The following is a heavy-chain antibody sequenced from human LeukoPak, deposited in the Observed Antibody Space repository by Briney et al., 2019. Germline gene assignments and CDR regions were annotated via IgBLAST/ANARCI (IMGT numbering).Heavy chain of an antibody. V-gene: IGHV1-18*01. CDR2: ISAYNGNT. J-gene: IGHJ4*02. CDR3: ARDVPHYYGSGSCYKD. D-gene: IGHD3-10*01. CDR1: GYTFTSYG. Sequence: ASVKVSCKASGYTFTSYGISWVRQAPGQGLEWMGWISAYNGNTNYAQKLQGRVTMTTDTSTSTAYMELRSLRSDDTAVYYCARDVPHYYGSGSCYKDWGQGTLVTVSS.